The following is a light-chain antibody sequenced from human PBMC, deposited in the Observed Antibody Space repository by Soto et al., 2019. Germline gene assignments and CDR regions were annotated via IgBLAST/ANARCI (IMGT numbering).Light chain of an antibody. CDR1: QSHSSSN. CDR2: ISS. Sequence: GRVSWRHREWVSLFCGSRQSHSSSNSSWDQQKPSHAPSLRIYISSSRATGIPDRFSFSGAGTGIPLTITIPELEHYAFYYFQRYLIRRWTFGQGTKVDIK. CDR3: QRYLIRRWT. J-gene: IGKJ1*01. V-gene: IGKV3-20*01.